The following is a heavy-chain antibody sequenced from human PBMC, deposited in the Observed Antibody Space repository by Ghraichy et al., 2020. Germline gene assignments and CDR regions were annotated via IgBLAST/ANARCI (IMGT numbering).Heavy chain of an antibody. J-gene: IGHJ4*02. CDR1: GFTFSTSS. CDR3: ATEIAAGGENY. Sequence: GESLNISCVASGFTFSTSSINWVRQAPGKGLEWIAYITITSTTIYYADSVKGRFTISRDNDKNSLYLQMNSLRAEDTAVYYCATEIAAGGENYWGQGTLVTVSS. D-gene: IGHD6-13*01. V-gene: IGHV3-48*01. CDR2: ITITSTTI.